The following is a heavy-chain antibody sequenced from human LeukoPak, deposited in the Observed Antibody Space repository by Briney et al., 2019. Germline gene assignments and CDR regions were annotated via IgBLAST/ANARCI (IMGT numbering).Heavy chain of an antibody. J-gene: IGHJ6*03. CDR3: ARYDYYMDV. CDR1: GGSFSGYY. CDR2: INNSGST. V-gene: IGHV4-34*01. Sequence: PSETLSLTCAVYGGSFSGYYWSWIRQPPGKGLEWIGEINNSGSTNYNPSLKSRVTISVDTSKNQFSLKLSSVTAADTAVYYCARYDYYMDVWGKGTTVTVSS.